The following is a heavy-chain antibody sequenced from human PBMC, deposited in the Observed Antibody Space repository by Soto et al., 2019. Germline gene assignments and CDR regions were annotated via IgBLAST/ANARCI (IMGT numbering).Heavy chain of an antibody. Sequence: EVQLVESGGGLVKPGGSLRLSCAASGFTFSAYSMNWVRQAPGKGLEWVSAINKDSANIYAAPSVRGRFTISRDSSEDSLYLQVNSLRAEDTAVYYCVRDIGREFQTGDVDCWGEGAMVTVSS. D-gene: IGHD3-16*01. J-gene: IGHJ4*02. CDR2: INKDSANI. CDR3: VRDIGREFQTGDVDC. V-gene: IGHV3-21*02. CDR1: GFTFSAYS.